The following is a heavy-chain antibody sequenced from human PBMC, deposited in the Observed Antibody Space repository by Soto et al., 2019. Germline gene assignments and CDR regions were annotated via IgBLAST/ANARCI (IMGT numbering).Heavy chain of an antibody. V-gene: IGHV3-33*01. D-gene: IGHD3-22*01. CDR3: ARDRTSEYYYDSPLGY. CDR2: IWYDGSNK. J-gene: IGHJ4*02. CDR1: GFTFSSYG. Sequence: QVQLVESGGGVVQPGRSLRLSCAASGFTFSSYGMHWVRQAPGKGLEWVAVIWYDGSNKYYADSVKGRFTISRDNSKNTLYLQMNSLRAEDTAVYYCARDRTSEYYYDSPLGYWGQGTLVTVSS.